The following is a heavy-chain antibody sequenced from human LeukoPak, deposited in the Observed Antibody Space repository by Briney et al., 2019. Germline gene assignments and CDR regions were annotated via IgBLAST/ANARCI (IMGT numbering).Heavy chain of an antibody. D-gene: IGHD2-2*01. J-gene: IGHJ5*02. CDR1: GGSISSSSYY. Sequence: PSETLSLTCTVSGGSISSSSYYWGWIRQPPGKGLEWIGSIYYSGITYYNPPLKSRVTISVDRSKNQFSLKLSSVTAADAAVYYCARADILVVPAAIEGWCDPWGQGTLVTVSS. V-gene: IGHV4-39*07. CDR2: IYYSGIT. CDR3: ARADILVVPAAIEGWCDP.